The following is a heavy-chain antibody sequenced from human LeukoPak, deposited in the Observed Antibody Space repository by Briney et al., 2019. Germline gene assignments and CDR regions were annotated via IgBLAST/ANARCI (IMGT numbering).Heavy chain of an antibody. CDR3: ARDVDILTGHFDY. Sequence: GGSLRLSCAASGFTFSSYSMNWVRQAPGKGLEWVSCISGSSSFIYYAESVKGRFTISRDNAKNSLYLQMNSLGAEDTAVYYCARDVDILTGHFDYWGQGTLVTVSS. CDR2: ISGSSSFI. D-gene: IGHD3-9*01. V-gene: IGHV3-21*01. CDR1: GFTFSSYS. J-gene: IGHJ4*02.